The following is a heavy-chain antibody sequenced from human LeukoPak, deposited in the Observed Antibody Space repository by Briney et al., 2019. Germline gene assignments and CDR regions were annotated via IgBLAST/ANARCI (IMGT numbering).Heavy chain of an antibody. J-gene: IGHJ4*02. V-gene: IGHV3-53*01. CDR1: GFTFSSYA. CDR3: ARGSGYYGSGSQTPND. D-gene: IGHD3-10*01. Sequence: GGSLRLSCAASGFTFSSYAMSWVRQAPGKGLEWVSVIYSGGSTYYADSVKGRFTISRDNSKNTLYLQMNSLGAEDTAVYYCARGSGYYGSGSQTPNDWGQGTLVTVSS. CDR2: IYSGGST.